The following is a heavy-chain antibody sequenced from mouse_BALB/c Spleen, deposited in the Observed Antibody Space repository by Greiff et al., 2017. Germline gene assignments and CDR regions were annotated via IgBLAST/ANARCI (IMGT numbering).Heavy chain of an antibody. CDR3: ARRDYDY. CDR2: INPSNGRT. CDR1: GYTFTSYW. J-gene: IGHJ2*01. V-gene: IGHV1S81*02. D-gene: IGHD2-13*01. Sequence: QVQLQQPGSVLVRPGASVKLSCKASGYTFTSYWMHWVKQRPGQGLEWIGEINPSNGRTNYNEKFKSKATLTVDKSSSTAYMQLSSLTSEDSAVYYCARRDYDYWGQGTTLTVSS.